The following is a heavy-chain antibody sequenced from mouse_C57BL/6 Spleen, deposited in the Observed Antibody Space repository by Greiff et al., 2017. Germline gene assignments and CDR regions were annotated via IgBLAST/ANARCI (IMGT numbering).Heavy chain of an antibody. D-gene: IGHD4-1*01. CDR1: GYTFTDYE. Sequence: VQLKESGAELVRPGASVTLSCTASGYTFTDYEMHWVKQTPVHGLEWIGAIDPEAGGTAYNQKFKGKAILTADKSSSTAYMELGSMTSEHSAVYYCTRFLGFDYWGQGTTLTVSS. CDR3: TRFLGFDY. CDR2: IDPEAGGT. V-gene: IGHV1-15*01. J-gene: IGHJ2*01.